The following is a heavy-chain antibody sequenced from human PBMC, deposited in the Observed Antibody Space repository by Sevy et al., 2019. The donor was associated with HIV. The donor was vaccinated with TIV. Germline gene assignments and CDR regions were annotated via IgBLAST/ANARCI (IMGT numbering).Heavy chain of an antibody. CDR2: ISYDGSNK. D-gene: IGHD3-10*01. V-gene: IGHV3-30*18. CDR1: GFTFSSYG. J-gene: IGHJ5*02. Sequence: GGSLRLSCAASGFTFSSYGMHWVRQAPGKGLEWVAVISYDGSNKYYADSVKGRFTISRDNSKNTLYLQMNSLRVEDTAVYYCAKDGFMALDPWGQGTLVTVSS. CDR3: AKDGFMALDP.